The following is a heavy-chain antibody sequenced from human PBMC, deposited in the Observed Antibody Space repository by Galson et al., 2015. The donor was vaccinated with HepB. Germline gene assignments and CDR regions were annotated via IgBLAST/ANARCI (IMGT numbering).Heavy chain of an antibody. CDR3: ARDRRMTTVSWGFDP. V-gene: IGHV1-3*01. D-gene: IGHD4-17*01. J-gene: IGHJ5*02. CDR2: INAGNGNT. Sequence: SVKVSCKASGYTFTSYAMHWVRQAPGQRLEWMGWINAGNGNTKYSQKFQGRVTITRDTSASTAYMELSSLRSEDTAVYYCARDRRMTTVSWGFDPWGQGTLVTVSS. CDR1: GYTFTSYA.